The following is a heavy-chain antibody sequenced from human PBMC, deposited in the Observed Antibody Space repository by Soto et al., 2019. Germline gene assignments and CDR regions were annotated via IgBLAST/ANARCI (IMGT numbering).Heavy chain of an antibody. D-gene: IGHD3-3*01. CDR1: GFTFSSYW. J-gene: IGHJ4*02. V-gene: IGHV3-74*01. CDR2: INSDGSST. CDR3: ARVGYDFWSGPNPYYFDY. Sequence: GGSLRLSCAASGFTFSSYWMHWVRQAPGKGLVWVSRINSDGSSTSYADSVKGRFTISRDNAKNTLYLQMNSLRAEDTAVYYCARVGYDFWSGPNPYYFDYWGQGTLVTVSS.